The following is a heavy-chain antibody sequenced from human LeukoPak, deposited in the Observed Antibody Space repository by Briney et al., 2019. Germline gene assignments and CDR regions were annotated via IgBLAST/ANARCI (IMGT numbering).Heavy chain of an antibody. D-gene: IGHD3-10*01. J-gene: IGHJ4*02. CDR2: IYSGGST. V-gene: IGHV3-53*01. CDR1: GFTVSSSY. CDR3: ARGGSGSYLQVDY. Sequence: GGSLRLSCAASGFTVSSSYMSWVRQAPGMGLEWVSVIYSGGSTYYADSVKGRFTISRDNFKNTLYLQMNSLRAEDTAVYYCARGGSGSYLQVDYWGQGTLVTVSS.